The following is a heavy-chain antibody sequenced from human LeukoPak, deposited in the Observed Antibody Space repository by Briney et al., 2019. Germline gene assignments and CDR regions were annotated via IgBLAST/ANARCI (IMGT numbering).Heavy chain of an antibody. CDR1: GGTFSSYA. V-gene: IGHV1-69*04. Sequence: ASVKVSCKASGGTFSSYAISWVRQAPGQGLEWMGRIIHILGIANYAQKFQGRVTITADKSTSTAYMELSSLRSEDTAVYYCARDPPVEVTQESPWGQGTLVTVSS. J-gene: IGHJ5*02. D-gene: IGHD4-23*01. CDR3: ARDPPVEVTQESP. CDR2: IIHILGIA.